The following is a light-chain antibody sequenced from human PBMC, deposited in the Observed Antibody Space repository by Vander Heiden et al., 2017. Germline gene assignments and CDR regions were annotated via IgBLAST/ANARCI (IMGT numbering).Light chain of an antibody. Sequence: DVVMTQSPLSLPVTPGEPASISCRSSQSRLRSNRYSYLDWYLQKPGQSPQVLIYLGSNRASGVPDRFSGSGSGTDFTLTISRVEAEDVGVYYCMQALHTPRTFGEGTKVHIK. J-gene: IGKJ1*01. CDR1: QSRLRSNRYSY. CDR2: LGS. CDR3: MQALHTPRT. V-gene: IGKV2-28*01.